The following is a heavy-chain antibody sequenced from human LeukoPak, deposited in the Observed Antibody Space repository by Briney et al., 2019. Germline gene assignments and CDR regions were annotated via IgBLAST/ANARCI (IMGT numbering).Heavy chain of an antibody. CDR1: GYTFTSYD. V-gene: IGHV1-8*01. CDR3: ARGCSGGSCPPRYDDH. CDR2: MNPNSGNT. D-gene: IGHD2-15*01. Sequence: ASVKVSCKASGYTFTSYDINWVRQATGQGLEWMGWMNPNSGNTGYAQKFQGRVTMTRNTSISTAYMELSSLRSEDTAVYYCARGCSGGSCPPRYDDHWGQGTLVTVSS. J-gene: IGHJ4*02.